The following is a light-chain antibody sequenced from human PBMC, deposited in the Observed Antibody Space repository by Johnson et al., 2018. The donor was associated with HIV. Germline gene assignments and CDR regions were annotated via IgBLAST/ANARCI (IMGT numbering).Light chain of an antibody. CDR1: SSNIGNNY. J-gene: IGLJ1*01. Sequence: QSVLTQPPSVSAAPGQKVTISCSGSSSNIGNNYVSWYQQLPGTAPKLLIYENNKRPSGIPDRFSGSKSGTSATLGITGLQTGDEADHYCGTWDSSLNAYVFGAATQVSVL. CDR3: GTWDSSLNAYV. V-gene: IGLV1-51*02. CDR2: ENN.